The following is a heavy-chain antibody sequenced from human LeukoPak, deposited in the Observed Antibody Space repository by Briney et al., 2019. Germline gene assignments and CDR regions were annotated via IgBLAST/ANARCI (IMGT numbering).Heavy chain of an antibody. CDR1: GFTFSSYG. CDR3: AKDKSMVRGVIPEYFQH. J-gene: IGHJ1*01. D-gene: IGHD3-10*01. CDR2: IRYDGSNK. Sequence: GGSLRLSCAASGFTFSSYGMHWVRQAPGKGLEWVAFIRYDGSNKYYADSVKGRFTISRDNSKNTLYLQMNSLRAEDTAVYYCAKDKSMVRGVIPEYFQHWGQGTLVTVSS. V-gene: IGHV3-30*02.